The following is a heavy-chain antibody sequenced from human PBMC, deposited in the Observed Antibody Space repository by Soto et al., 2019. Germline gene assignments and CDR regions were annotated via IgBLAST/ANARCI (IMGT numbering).Heavy chain of an antibody. CDR1: GGSLSSYY. D-gene: IGHD5-18*01. CDR3: ARGSGRRTAMVVDAFDI. CDR2: IYYSGST. J-gene: IGHJ3*02. V-gene: IGHV4-59*01. Sequence: SETLSLTCTVSGGSLSSYYCSWIRQPPWKGLEWIGYIYYSGSTNYNPSLKSRVTISVDTSKNQFSLKLSSVTAADTAVYYCARGSGRRTAMVVDAFDIWGQGTIVTVSS.